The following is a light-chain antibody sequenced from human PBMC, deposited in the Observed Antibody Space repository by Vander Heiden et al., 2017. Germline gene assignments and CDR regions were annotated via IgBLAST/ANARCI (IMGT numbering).Light chain of an antibody. V-gene: IGKV1-33*01. CDR3: QRSDDFHYT. Sequence: DIQMTQSPSSLSPSVGDRVTITCQANQDIDKYLNWYQQKPRKAPKLLIYDASNLWTGVPSRFSGGGSGTDFTRSSSALQPEEIATYYCQRSDDFHYTFGQRTRLEI. J-gene: IGKJ2*01. CDR2: DAS. CDR1: QDIDKY.